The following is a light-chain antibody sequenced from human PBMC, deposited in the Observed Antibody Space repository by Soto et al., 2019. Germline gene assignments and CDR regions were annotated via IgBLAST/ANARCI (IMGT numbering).Light chain of an antibody. J-gene: IGKJ1*01. CDR1: QSISSNY. Sequence: EIVLTQSPGTLSLSPGDRATLSCRASQSISSNYLAWYQQKPGQAPRPLIYGASSRATGIRERFSGSGSGTDFTLTIRRLEPEDFAVYYCQQYGYSTWTFGQGTKVDIK. V-gene: IGKV3-20*01. CDR2: GAS. CDR3: QQYGYSTWT.